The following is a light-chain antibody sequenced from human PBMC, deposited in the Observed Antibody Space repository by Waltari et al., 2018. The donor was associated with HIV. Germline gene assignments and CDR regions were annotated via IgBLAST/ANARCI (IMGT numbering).Light chain of an antibody. CDR3: SSYGGSSNWL. CDR1: SSDIGAYNY. J-gene: IGLJ3*02. Sequence: QSALTQPRSVSGSPGQSITISCTGPSSDIGAYNYVSWYQQHPGKAPKLMIFDVNKRPSGVSNRISGSKSANTASLTISGLQAEDEADYYCSSYGGSSNWLFGGGTKLTVL. CDR2: DVN. V-gene: IGLV2-11*01.